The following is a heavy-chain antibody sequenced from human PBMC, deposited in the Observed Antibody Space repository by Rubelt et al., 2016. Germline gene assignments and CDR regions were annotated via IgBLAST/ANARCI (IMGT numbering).Heavy chain of an antibody. CDR1: GYSFTSYW. V-gene: IGHV5-10-1*01. CDR3: ARWMVRGAGFDY. Sequence: EVQLVQSGAEVKKPGESLRISCKGSGYSFTSYWISWVRQMPGQGLEWMGRIAHSDSYTNYSPSFQGHVTIAADKSISTAYLQWSSLKASDTAMYYCARWMVRGAGFDYWGQGTLVTVSS. CDR2: IAHSDSYT. D-gene: IGHD3-10*01. J-gene: IGHJ4*02.